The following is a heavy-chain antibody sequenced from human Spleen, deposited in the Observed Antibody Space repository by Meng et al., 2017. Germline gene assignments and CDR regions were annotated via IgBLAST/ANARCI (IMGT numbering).Heavy chain of an antibody. CDR3: ALAGYSSGWYVEYFQH. CDR2: IYYSGST. Sequence: QVQLQEAGPGLVKPSQTLSLTCTCSGGSISSGGYYWSRIRQHPGKGLEWIGYIYYSGSTYYNPSLKSRVTISVDTSKNQFSLKLSSVTAADTAVYYCALAGYSSGWYVEYFQHWGQGTLVTVSS. CDR1: GGSISSGGYY. D-gene: IGHD6-19*01. V-gene: IGHV4-31*03. J-gene: IGHJ1*01.